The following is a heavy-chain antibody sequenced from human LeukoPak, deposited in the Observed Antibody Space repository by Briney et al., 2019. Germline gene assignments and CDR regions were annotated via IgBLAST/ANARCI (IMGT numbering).Heavy chain of an antibody. Sequence: GASVKVSCKASGYTFTSYDINWVRQATGQGLEWMGWINPNSGGTNYAQKFQGRVTMTRDTSISTAYMELSRLRSDDTAVYYCAREFFLVPDSAFDIWGQGTMVTVSS. CDR2: INPNSGGT. J-gene: IGHJ3*02. D-gene: IGHD2-2*01. V-gene: IGHV1-2*02. CDR1: GYTFTSYD. CDR3: AREFFLVPDSAFDI.